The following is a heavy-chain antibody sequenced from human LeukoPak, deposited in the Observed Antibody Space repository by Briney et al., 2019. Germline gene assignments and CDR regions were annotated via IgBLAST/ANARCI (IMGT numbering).Heavy chain of an antibody. CDR2: IHHSGST. D-gene: IGHD3-3*01. J-gene: IGHJ5*02. CDR3: ARVLTFYDFWSGSFWFDP. CDR1: GYSISSGYY. V-gene: IGHV4-38-2*02. Sequence: SETLSLTCTVSGYSISSGYYWGWIRQPPGKGLEWIGSIHHSGSTYYNPSLKSRVTISVDTSKNQFSLKLSSVTAADTAVYYCARVLTFYDFWSGSFWFDPWGQGTLVTVSS.